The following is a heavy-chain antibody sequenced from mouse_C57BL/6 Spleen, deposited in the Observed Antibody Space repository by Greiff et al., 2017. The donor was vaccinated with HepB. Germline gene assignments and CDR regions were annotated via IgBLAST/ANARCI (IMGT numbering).Heavy chain of an antibody. J-gene: IGHJ3*01. V-gene: IGHV5-17*01. CDR3: ARGGDGYSAWFAY. Sequence: EVQVVESGGGLVKPGGSLKLSCAASGFTFSDYGMHWVRQAPEKGLEWVAYISSGSSTIYYADTVKGRFTISRDNAKNTLFLQMTSLRSEDTAMYYCARGGDGYSAWFAYWGQGTLVTVSA. CDR1: GFTFSDYG. D-gene: IGHD2-3*01. CDR2: ISSGSSTI.